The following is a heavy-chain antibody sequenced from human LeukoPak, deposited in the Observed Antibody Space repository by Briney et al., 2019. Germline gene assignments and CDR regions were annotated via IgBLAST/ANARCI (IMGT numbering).Heavy chain of an antibody. CDR1: GFTFSTYA. D-gene: IGHD1-26*01. V-gene: IGHV3-64*01. Sequence: GGSLRLPCAASGFTFSTYAMYWVRQAPGKGLEYVSAISGSGVNTYYANSVKGRFTISRDNSKNTLYLQLGSLRAEDMAVYYCARDSSLGMDWGQGTLVTVSA. CDR2: ISGSGVNT. J-gene: IGHJ4*02. CDR3: ARDSSLGMD.